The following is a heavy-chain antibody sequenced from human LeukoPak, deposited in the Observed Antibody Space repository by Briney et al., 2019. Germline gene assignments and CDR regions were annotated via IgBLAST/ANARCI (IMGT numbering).Heavy chain of an antibody. CDR1: GYTFTSYG. CDR3: ARAQVYYGSFDY. V-gene: IGHV1-18*01. Sequence: ASVKISCKASGYTFTSYGISWVRQAPGQGLEWMGWISAYNGNTNYAQKLQGRVTMTTDTSTSTAYMELRSLRSDDTAVYYCARAQVYYGSFDYWGQGTLVTVSS. CDR2: ISAYNGNT. D-gene: IGHD3-22*01. J-gene: IGHJ4*02.